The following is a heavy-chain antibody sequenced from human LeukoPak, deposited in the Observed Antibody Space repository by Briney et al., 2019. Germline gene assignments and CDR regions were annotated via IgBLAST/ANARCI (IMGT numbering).Heavy chain of an antibody. J-gene: IGHJ6*03. D-gene: IGHD2-2*01. CDR2: FDRKNGDT. CDR3: ATGVFCATTTCPGYQHYYYFMDV. Sequence: GASVKVSCKVSGFTHADLSMHWVRQAPGKGLEWVGGFDRKNGDTIYAQRFRGRVTLTEDTSTGTAYMDLSSLSADDTAVYYCATGVFCATTTCPGYQHYYYFMDVWGKGTTVTVSS. V-gene: IGHV1-24*01. CDR1: GFTHADLS.